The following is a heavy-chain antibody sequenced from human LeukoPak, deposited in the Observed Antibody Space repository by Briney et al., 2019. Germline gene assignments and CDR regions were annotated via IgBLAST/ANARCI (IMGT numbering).Heavy chain of an antibody. D-gene: IGHD3/OR15-3a*01. CDR2: ISGSGGTT. CDR3: AKDPHNFWTGYFDY. Sequence: GGSLRLSCAASGFTFSSYAMSWVRQAPGKGLEWVSAISGSGGTTYYADSVKGHFTVSRDNSKNTLYLQMNSLRAEDTAVYYCAKDPHNFWTGYFDYWGQGTLVTVSP. V-gene: IGHV3-23*01. CDR1: GFTFSSYA. J-gene: IGHJ4*02.